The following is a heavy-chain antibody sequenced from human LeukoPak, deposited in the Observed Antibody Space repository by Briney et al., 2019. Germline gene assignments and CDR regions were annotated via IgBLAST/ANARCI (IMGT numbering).Heavy chain of an antibody. CDR1: GFTFSSYG. Sequence: PGRSLRLSCAASGFTFSSYGMHWVRQAPGKGLEWVAVIWYDGSNKYYADSVKGRFTISRDNSKNTLYLQMNSLRAEDTAVYYCAVGGNSFDYWGQGTLVTVSS. CDR2: IWYDGSNK. CDR3: AVGGNSFDY. J-gene: IGHJ4*02. V-gene: IGHV3-33*01. D-gene: IGHD4-23*01.